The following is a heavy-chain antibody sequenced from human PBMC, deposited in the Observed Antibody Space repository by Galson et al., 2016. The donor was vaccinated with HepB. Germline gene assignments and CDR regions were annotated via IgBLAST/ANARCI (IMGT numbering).Heavy chain of an antibody. CDR1: GASISDHY. V-gene: IGHV4-34*01. CDR2: VHLRGTT. CDR3: ALSEIDAFDI. Sequence: SETLSLTCVVSGASISDHYWTWIRQPPGKRLEWVGEVHLRGTTNYNPALKSRVSISVDTSKRQFSLSLTSVTAADSAIYYCALSEIDAFDIWGQGTMVTVS. D-gene: IGHD1-26*01. J-gene: IGHJ3*02.